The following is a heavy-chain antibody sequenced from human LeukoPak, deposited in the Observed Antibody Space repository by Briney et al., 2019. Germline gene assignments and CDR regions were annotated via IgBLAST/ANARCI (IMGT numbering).Heavy chain of an antibody. V-gene: IGHV4-61*02. CDR1: GGSLSSGSYY. Sequence: SQTLSLTCTVSGGSLSSGSYYCSWIRQPAGKGLEWIGRIYTSGSTYYNPSLKSRVTISVDTSKNQFSLKLSSVTAADTAVYYCARGPGPFFFFGYWGQGTLVTVSS. D-gene: IGHD3-10*01. CDR3: ARGPGPFFFFGY. CDR2: IYTSGST. J-gene: IGHJ4*02.